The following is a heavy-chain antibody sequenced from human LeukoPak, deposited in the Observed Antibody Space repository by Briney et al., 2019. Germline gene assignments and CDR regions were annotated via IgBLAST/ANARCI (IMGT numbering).Heavy chain of an antibody. J-gene: IGHJ4*02. CDR2: IYYSGST. CDR3: AREVEDFDY. D-gene: IGHD5-24*01. Sequence: SETLSLTCTVSGGSISSYYWSWIRQPPGKGLEWIGYIYYSGSTNYNPSLKSRVTISVDRSKNQFSLKLSSVTAADTAVYYCAREVEDFDYWGQGTLVTVSS. V-gene: IGHV4-59*12. CDR1: GGSISSYY.